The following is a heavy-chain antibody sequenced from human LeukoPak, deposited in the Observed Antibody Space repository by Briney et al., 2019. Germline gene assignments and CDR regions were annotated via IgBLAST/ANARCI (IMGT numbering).Heavy chain of an antibody. J-gene: IGHJ4*02. CDR3: ARFRAGVGEPYGDY. V-gene: IGHV1-18*01. CDR1: GYTFTSYG. Sequence: ASVKVSCKASGYTFTSYGISCVRQAPGQGLEWMGCISAYNGNTNYAQKLQGRVTMTTDTSTSTAYMELRSLRSDDTAVYYCARFRAGVGEPYGDYWGQGTLVTVSS. CDR2: ISAYNGNT. D-gene: IGHD3-10*01.